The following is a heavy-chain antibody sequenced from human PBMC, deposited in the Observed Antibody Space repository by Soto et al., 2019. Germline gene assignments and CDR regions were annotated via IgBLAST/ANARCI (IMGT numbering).Heavy chain of an antibody. CDR1: GGTFSSYA. CDR2: IIPIFGTA. Sequence: QVQLVQSGAEVKKPGSSVKVSCKASGGTFSSYAISWVRQAPGQGLEWMGGIIPIFGTANYAQKFQGRVTITADESTSTANMELSSLRSEDTAVYYCAVGRYNWNPKYFQHWGQGTLVTVSS. CDR3: AVGRYNWNPKYFQH. D-gene: IGHD1-20*01. J-gene: IGHJ1*01. V-gene: IGHV1-69*01.